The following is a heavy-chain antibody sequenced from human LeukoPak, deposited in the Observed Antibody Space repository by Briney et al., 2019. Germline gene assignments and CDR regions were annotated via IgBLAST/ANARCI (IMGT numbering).Heavy chain of an antibody. CDR3: AKDQYGMTTVITAFDY. Sequence: GGSLRLSCAASGFTFSSYAVSWVRQAPGKGLEWVSVISASGGSTYYADYVKGRFTISRDNSKNTLYLQMNSLRAEDTAVYYCAKDQYGMTTVITAFDYWGQGTLVTVSS. CDR2: ISASGGST. D-gene: IGHD4-17*01. CDR1: GFTFSSYA. V-gene: IGHV3-23*01. J-gene: IGHJ4*02.